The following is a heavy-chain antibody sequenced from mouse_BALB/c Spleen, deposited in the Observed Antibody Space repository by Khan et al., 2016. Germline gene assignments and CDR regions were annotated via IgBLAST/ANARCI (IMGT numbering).Heavy chain of an antibody. J-gene: IGHJ3*01. CDR1: GHDFSRDW. V-gene: IGHV4-1*02. CDR3: ARSTISTAFAY. D-gene: IGHD1-1*02. CDR2: INPDSSTI. Sequence: EVKLLESGGGLVPPGGSLKLSCAASGHDFSRDWMSRVRQAPGKGLEGSGEINPDSSTINYTPSLKDKLIISRDNAYNTLSLPLDKLRSADTALSYCARSTISTAFAYWGQRTLVTVSA.